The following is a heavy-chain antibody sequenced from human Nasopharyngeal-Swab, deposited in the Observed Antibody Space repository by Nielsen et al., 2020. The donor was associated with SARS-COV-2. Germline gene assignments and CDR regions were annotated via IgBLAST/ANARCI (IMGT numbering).Heavy chain of an antibody. CDR1: GFTFDDYA. CDR3: AKHLLSSGWYYFDY. Sequence: SLKISCAASGFTFDDYAMHWVRQAPGKGLEWVSGISWNSGSIGYADSVKGRFTISRDNAKNSLYLQMNSLRAEDTALYYCAKHLLSSGWYYFDYWGQGTLVTASS. V-gene: IGHV3-9*01. J-gene: IGHJ4*02. CDR2: ISWNSGSI. D-gene: IGHD6-19*01.